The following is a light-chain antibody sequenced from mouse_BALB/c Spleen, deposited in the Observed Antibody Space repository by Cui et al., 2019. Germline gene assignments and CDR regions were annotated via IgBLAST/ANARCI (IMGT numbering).Light chain of an antibody. Sequence: DIVMTQSHRFMSTSVGERVSITCKASQDVGTAVAWYQQKPGQSPKLLIYWASTRHTGVPDRFTGSGSGTDFTLTISNVQSEDLADYFCQQYSSYPLTFGGGTKLEIK. CDR3: QQYSSYPLT. CDR2: WAS. J-gene: IGKJ2*01. CDR1: QDVGTA. V-gene: IGKV6-23*01.